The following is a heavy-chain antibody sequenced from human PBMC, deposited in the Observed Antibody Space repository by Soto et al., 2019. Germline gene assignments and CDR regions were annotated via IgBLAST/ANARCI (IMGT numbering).Heavy chain of an antibody. V-gene: IGHV1-69*13. CDR1: GDTFSSYA. Sequence: ASVKVSCKASGDTFSSYAISWVREAPGQGLEWMGGIIPLFGTANYAQTFQGRVTITADESTSTAYMEMSSLRSEDTAVYYCSRKNCSGGSCRGFYDAFDIWGQGTMVTVSS. CDR2: IIPLFGTA. D-gene: IGHD2-15*01. J-gene: IGHJ3*02. CDR3: SRKNCSGGSCRGFYDAFDI.